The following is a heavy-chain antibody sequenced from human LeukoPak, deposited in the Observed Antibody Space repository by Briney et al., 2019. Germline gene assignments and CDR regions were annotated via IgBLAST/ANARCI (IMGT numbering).Heavy chain of an antibody. CDR1: GFTVSSNY. Sequence: GGSLRLSYAASGFTVSSNYMSWVRQAPGKGLEWVSVIYSGGSTYYADSVKGRFTISRDNSKNTLYLQMNSLRAEDTAVYYCARVILTEGGYWGQGTLVTVSS. D-gene: IGHD3-16*01. J-gene: IGHJ4*02. CDR3: ARVILTEGGY. V-gene: IGHV3-53*01. CDR2: IYSGGST.